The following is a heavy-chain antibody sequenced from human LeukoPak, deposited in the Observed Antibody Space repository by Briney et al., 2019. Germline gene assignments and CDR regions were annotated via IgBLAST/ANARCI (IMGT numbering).Heavy chain of an antibody. CDR3: ARGPWCSSTSCPAEYFQH. V-gene: IGHV4-30-4*01. D-gene: IGHD2-2*01. CDR2: IYYSGST. CDR1: GGSISSGDYY. Sequence: SETLSLTCTVSGGSISSGDYYWSWIRQPPGKGLEWIGYIYYSGSTYHNPSLKSRVTISVDTSKNQFSLKLSSVTAADTAVYYCARGPWCSSTSCPAEYFQHWGQGTLVTVSS. J-gene: IGHJ1*01.